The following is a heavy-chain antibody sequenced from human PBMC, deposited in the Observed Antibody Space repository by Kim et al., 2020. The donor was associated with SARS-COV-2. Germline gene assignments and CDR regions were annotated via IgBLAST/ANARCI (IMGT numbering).Heavy chain of an antibody. CDR3: ARVHQHRGVIRY. V-gene: IGHV4-34*01. CDR2: INHSGST. CDR1: GGSFSGYY. D-gene: IGHD3-10*01. J-gene: IGHJ4*02. Sequence: SETLSLICAVYGGSFSGYYWSWIRQPPGKGLEWIGEINHSGSTNYNPSLKSRVTISVDTSKNQFSLKLSSVTAADTAVYYCARVHQHRGVIRYWGQGTLVTGSS.